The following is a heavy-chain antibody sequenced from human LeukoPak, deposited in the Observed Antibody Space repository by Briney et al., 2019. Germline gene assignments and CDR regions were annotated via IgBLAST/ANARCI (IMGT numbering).Heavy chain of an antibody. D-gene: IGHD2-15*01. Sequence: GGSLRLSCAASGFTFSSYGMHWVRQAPGKGLEWVALIRYDGSNKYYADSVKGRFTISRDNSKNTLFLQMNSLRAEDTAVYYCAKGGDVGYCSGGSCYSADYWGQGTLVTVSS. CDR2: IRYDGSNK. CDR1: GFTFSSYG. J-gene: IGHJ4*02. CDR3: AKGGDVGYCSGGSCYSADY. V-gene: IGHV3-30*02.